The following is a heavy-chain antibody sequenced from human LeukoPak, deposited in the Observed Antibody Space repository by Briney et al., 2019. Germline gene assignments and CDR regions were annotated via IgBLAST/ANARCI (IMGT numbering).Heavy chain of an antibody. CDR1: GFTFSSYA. CDR3: PKGSYYDSRGSFYFDY. Sequence: GGSLRLSCAASGFTFSSYAMSWVRQAPGKGLEWVSGISGSGDNTYYADSVKGRFTISRDNSKNTLYVQVNSLGTEDTAAYYCPKGSYYDSRGSFYFDYGGKGPLVTVSS. V-gene: IGHV3-23*01. D-gene: IGHD3-22*01. J-gene: IGHJ4*02. CDR2: ISGSGDNT.